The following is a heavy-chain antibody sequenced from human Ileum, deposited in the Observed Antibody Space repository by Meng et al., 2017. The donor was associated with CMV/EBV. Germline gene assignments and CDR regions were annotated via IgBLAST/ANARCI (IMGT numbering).Heavy chain of an antibody. CDR1: GFTFSSYW. J-gene: IGHJ4*02. D-gene: IGHD2-2*02. Sequence: GESLKISCVTSGFTFSSYWMHWVRQAPGKGLVWVSRINGDETGSAYADSVKGRFTISRDNSKNTLYMQMNSLRAEDTALYYCAKDNQGYCGSSSCYTSYFDYWGQGMLVTVSS. V-gene: IGHV3-74*01. CDR2: INGDETGS. CDR3: AKDNQGYCGSSSCYTSYFDY.